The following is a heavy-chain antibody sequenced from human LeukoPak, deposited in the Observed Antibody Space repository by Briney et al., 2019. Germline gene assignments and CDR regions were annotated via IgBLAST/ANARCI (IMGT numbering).Heavy chain of an antibody. CDR2: ISYSGST. Sequence: SETLSLTCTVSGGSISGSYWTWIRQPPGKGLEWIGYISYSGSTSYNPSLKSRVTMSLDTSKNQFSLKLSSVTAADTAVYYCTRLFYYGSGSYLPDYWRQGTLVTVSS. D-gene: IGHD3-10*01. J-gene: IGHJ4*02. V-gene: IGHV4-59*08. CDR1: GGSISGSY. CDR3: TRLFYYGSGSYLPDY.